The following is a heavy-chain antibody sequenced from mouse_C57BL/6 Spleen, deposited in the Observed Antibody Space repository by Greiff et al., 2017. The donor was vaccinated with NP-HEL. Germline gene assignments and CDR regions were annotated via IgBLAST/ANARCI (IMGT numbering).Heavy chain of an antibody. J-gene: IGHJ4*01. CDR3: ARYYSKRYYAMDY. Sequence: VQLQQSGASVKISCKASGYAFSSYWMNWVKQRPGKGLEWIGQIYPGDGDTNYNGKFKGKATLTADKSSSTAYMQLSSLTSEDSAVYFCARYYSKRYYAMDYWGQGTSVTVSS. CDR1: GYAFSSYW. D-gene: IGHD2-5*01. V-gene: IGHV1-80*01. CDR2: IYPGDGDT.